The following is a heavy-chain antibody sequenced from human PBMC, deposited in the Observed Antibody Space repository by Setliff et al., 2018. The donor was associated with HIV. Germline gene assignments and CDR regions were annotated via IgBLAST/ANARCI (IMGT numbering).Heavy chain of an antibody. CDR3: ARAPPNSEY. V-gene: IGHV3-48*03. CDR1: GFIFSSYE. Sequence: GGSLRLSCVASGFIFSSYEMNWVRQAPGKGLEWVSSIISGDSTIYYADSVKGRFTISRDNAKNSLILQMNSLTVEDTAVYYCARAPPNSEYWGRGTLVTVSS. CDR2: IISGDSTI. J-gene: IGHJ4*02.